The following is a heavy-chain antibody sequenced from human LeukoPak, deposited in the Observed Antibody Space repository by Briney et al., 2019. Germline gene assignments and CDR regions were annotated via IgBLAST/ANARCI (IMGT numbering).Heavy chain of an antibody. CDR2: IYYSGST. D-gene: IGHD5-18*01. Sequence: SETLSLTCTVSGGSISSYYWSWIRQPPGKGLEWIGYIYYSGSTNYNPSLMSRVTISVDTSKNQFSLKLSSVTAADTAVYYCARDRGYSYGGFDYWGQGTLVTATS. V-gene: IGHV4-59*01. J-gene: IGHJ4*02. CDR1: GGSISSYY. CDR3: ARDRGYSYGGFDY.